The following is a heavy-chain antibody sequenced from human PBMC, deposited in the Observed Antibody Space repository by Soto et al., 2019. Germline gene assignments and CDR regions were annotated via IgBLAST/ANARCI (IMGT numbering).Heavy chain of an antibody. CDR2: IYYSGST. CDR3: ARNRYYGVSFDY. CDR1: GGSISSGGYY. J-gene: IGHJ4*02. D-gene: IGHD3-22*01. Sequence: QVQLQESGPGLVKPSQTLSLTCTVSGGSISSGGYYWSWIRQHPGKGLAWIGYIYYSGSTYYTPSLKSRVTIAVDTSKNQFSLKLSSVTAADTAVYYCARNRYYGVSFDYWGQGTLVTVSS. V-gene: IGHV4-31*03.